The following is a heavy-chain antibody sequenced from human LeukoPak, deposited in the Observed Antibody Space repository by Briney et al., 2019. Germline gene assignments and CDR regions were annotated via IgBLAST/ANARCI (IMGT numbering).Heavy chain of an antibody. J-gene: IGHJ4*02. D-gene: IGHD1-26*01. CDR3: ASSGELLFDY. V-gene: IGHV3-48*03. CDR2: ISSSGYTT. CDR1: GFIFSSYE. Sequence: EGSLRLSCAASGFIFSSYEMNWVRQAPGKGLEWVSYISSSGYTTYYADSVKGRFTISRDNAKNSLYLQMNSLRAEDTVVYYCASSGELLFDYWGQGTLVTVSS.